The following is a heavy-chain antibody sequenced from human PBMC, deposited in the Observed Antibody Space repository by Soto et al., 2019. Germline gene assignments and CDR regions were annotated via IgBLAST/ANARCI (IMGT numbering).Heavy chain of an antibody. CDR1: GFSLSTSGVG. V-gene: IGHV2-5*02. CDR3: IKSRCGGDCLQAYASHYYYGMDV. D-gene: IGHD2-21*02. Sequence: QITLKESGPTLVKPTQTLTLTCTFSGFSLSTSGVGVGWIRQPPGKALEWLALIYWDDDKRYSPSLRSRLTISKDTYKSQVVLTMTNMNPVDTATYPCIKSRCGGDCLQAYASHYYYGMDVWGQGTTVTVSS. J-gene: IGHJ6*02. CDR2: IYWDDDK.